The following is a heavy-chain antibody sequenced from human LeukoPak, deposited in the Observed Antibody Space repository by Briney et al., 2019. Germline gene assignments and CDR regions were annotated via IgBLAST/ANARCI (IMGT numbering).Heavy chain of an antibody. Sequence: GGSLRLSCAASGFTFSSYGMHWVRQAPGKGLEWVAFIRYDGSNKYYADSVKGRFTISRDNSKNTLYLQMNSLRAEDTAVYYCAKSLAARPDWYYYYYMDVWGKGTTVTVSS. CDR2: IRYDGSNK. CDR3: AKSLAARPDWYYYYYMDV. V-gene: IGHV3-30*02. CDR1: GFTFSSYG. D-gene: IGHD6-6*01. J-gene: IGHJ6*03.